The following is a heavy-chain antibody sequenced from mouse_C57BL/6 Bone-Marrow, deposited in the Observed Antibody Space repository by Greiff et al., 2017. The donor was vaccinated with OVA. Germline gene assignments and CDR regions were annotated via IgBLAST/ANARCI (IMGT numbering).Heavy chain of an antibody. CDR2: INPYNGGT. CDR1: GYTFTDYY. D-gene: IGHD1-1*01. Sequence: EVQLQQSGPVLVKPGASVKMSCKASGYTFTDYYMNWVKQSHGKSLEWIGVINPYNGGTSYNQKFKGKATLTVDKSSSTAYMELNSLTSEDSAVYYCARPALSHYYGSVDWYFDVWGTGTTVTVSS. V-gene: IGHV1-19*01. J-gene: IGHJ1*03. CDR3: ARPALSHYYGSVDWYFDV.